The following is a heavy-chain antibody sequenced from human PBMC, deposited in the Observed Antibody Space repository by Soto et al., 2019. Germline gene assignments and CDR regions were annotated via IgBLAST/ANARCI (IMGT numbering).Heavy chain of an antibody. D-gene: IGHD3-9*01. Sequence: GGSLRLSCGISGFTVSSSAMTWVRRAPGKGLEWVSTLSAGGSTYFAASVKGRFTISRNSSANTLYLQMGSLKAEDTAVYYCAKDRGSGGIVTGTPDSWGPGTLVTVSS. J-gene: IGHJ4*02. CDR1: GFTVSSSA. CDR2: LSAGGST. CDR3: AKDRGSGGIVTGTPDS. V-gene: IGHV3-23*01.